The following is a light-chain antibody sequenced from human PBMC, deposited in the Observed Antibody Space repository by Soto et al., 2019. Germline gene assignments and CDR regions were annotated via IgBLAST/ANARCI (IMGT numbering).Light chain of an antibody. CDR1: QSVSSK. CDR2: RAS. CDR3: QQYNNWPLT. V-gene: IGKV3-15*01. J-gene: IGKJ4*01. Sequence: EIVMTQSPATLSVSPGERATLSCRASQSVSSKLAWYQQKPGQAPRLLIYRASTRATDIPARFSGSGSGTEFTLTISSLQSEDFAVYYCQQYNNWPLTFGGGTKVDIK.